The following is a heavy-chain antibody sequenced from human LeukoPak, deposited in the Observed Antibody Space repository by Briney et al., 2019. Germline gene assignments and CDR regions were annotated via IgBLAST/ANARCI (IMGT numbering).Heavy chain of an antibody. CDR3: ASAKGVVTLSHGAFDI. CDR2: IYPGDSDT. J-gene: IGHJ3*02. CDR1: GYSFTSYW. Sequence: GESLKISCKGSGYSFTSYWIGWVRQMPGKGLEWMGIIYPGDSDTRYSPSFQGQVTISADKSISTAYLQWSSLKASDTAMYYCASAKGVVTLSHGAFDIWGQGTMVTVSS. D-gene: IGHD4-23*01. V-gene: IGHV5-51*01.